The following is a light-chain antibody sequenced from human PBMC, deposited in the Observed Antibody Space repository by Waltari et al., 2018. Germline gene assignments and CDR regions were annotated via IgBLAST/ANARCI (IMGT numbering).Light chain of an antibody. CDR3: PQYYAYPGT. Sequence: IRMTQSPSSLSASTGDRVTITCRASQGLRSYLGWYQQKPGKAPKLLIYAGSTLQSGAPSRFSGSGFGTDFHRTIPCLQSEDFATYYCPQYYAYPGTFGKGTKVEI. CDR2: AGS. CDR1: QGLRSY. J-gene: IGKJ1*01. V-gene: IGKV1-8*01.